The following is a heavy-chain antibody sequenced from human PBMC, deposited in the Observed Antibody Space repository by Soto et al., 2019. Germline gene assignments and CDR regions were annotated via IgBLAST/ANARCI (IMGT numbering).Heavy chain of an antibody. D-gene: IGHD3-3*01. CDR2: IYYSGST. CDR3: AREDGSGYWFDY. V-gene: IGHV4-30-4*01. J-gene: IGHJ4*02. Sequence: KASETLSLTCTVSGGSISSGDYYWSWIRQPPGKGLEWIGYIYYSGSTYYNPSLKSRVTISVDTSKNQFSLKLSSVTAADTAVYYCAREDGSGYWFDYWGQGTLVTVSS. CDR1: GGSISSGDYY.